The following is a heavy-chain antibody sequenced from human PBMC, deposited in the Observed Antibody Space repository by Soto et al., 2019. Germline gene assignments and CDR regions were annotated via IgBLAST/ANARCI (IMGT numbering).Heavy chain of an antibody. J-gene: IGHJ5*02. V-gene: IGHV3-23*01. CDR3: VKGEMATLRNSFDP. CDR2: LSRSGGAT. D-gene: IGHD5-12*01. Sequence: GGSVRLACVTSAFSLASCSMRWVRQTPGKGLEWVSALSRSGGATYYADSVKGRFTISRDTSTNTLYLQMSNLRAEDTAIYYCVKGEMATLRNSFDPSCPALLVTV. CDR1: AFSLASCS.